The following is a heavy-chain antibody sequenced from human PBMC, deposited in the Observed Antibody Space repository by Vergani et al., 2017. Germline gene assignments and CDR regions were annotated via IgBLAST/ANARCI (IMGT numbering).Heavy chain of an antibody. D-gene: IGHD6-19*01. V-gene: IGHV3-23*01. CDR2: ISGSGGST. CDR3: TRDPGWGGYGSCWYIDI. CDR1: GFTFSSYA. Sequence: EVQLLESGGGLVQPGGSLRLSCAASGFTFSSYAMSWVRQAPGKGLEWVSAISGSGGSTYYADSVKGRFTITRDNSKNTLFLQTNSLRDYDTAVYYCTRDPGWGGYGSCWYIDIWGQGTMVTVSS. J-gene: IGHJ3*02.